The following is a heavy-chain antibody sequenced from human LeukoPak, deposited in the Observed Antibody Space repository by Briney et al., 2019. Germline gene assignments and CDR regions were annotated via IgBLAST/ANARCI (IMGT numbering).Heavy chain of an antibody. CDR2: ISSSGSTI. V-gene: IGHV3-48*03. Sequence: GGSLRLSCAASGFTFSGYEMNWVRQAPGKGLEWVSYISSSGSTIYYADSVKGRFTISRDNAKNSLYLQMNSLRAEDTAVYYCATTTGSPLYWGQGTLVTVSS. J-gene: IGHJ4*02. D-gene: IGHD3-10*01. CDR1: GFTFSGYE. CDR3: ATTTGSPLY.